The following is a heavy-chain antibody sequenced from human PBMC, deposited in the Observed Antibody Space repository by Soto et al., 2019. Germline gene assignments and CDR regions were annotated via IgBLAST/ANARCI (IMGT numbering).Heavy chain of an antibody. CDR3: AGGVGYDPPSVPFGY. D-gene: IGHD5-12*01. Sequence: ASVKVSCKASGYTFTGYYMHWVRQAPGQGLEWMGWINPNSGGTNYAQKFQGWVTMTRDTSISTAYMELSRLRSDDTAVYYCAGGVGYDPPSVPFGYWGQGTLVTVSS. CDR1: GYTFTGYY. CDR2: INPNSGGT. J-gene: IGHJ4*02. V-gene: IGHV1-2*04.